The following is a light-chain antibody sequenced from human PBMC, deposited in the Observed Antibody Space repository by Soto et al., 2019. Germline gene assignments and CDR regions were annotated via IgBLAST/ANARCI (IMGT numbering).Light chain of an antibody. V-gene: IGKV1-5*03. CDR2: EAS. CDR3: QQYNSYLWT. Sequence: DIQMTQSPSTLSASVGDRVTITSRASQTFGRWLAWFQQKPGKAPKLLIYEASNLQSGVPSRFSGSGSGTEFTLTISSLQPDDFATYYCQQYNSYLWTFGQGTKVESK. J-gene: IGKJ1*01. CDR1: QTFGRW.